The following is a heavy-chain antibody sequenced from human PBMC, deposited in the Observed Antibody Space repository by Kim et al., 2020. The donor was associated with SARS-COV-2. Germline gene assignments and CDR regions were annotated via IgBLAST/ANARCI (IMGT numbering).Heavy chain of an antibody. Sequence: SETLSLTCTVSGGSLSSCSYYWVRTRQPPGKGREWIVTAYYSGNTYYNPSLKSRVTIAAYTSKNQLSLKPGSVTAADTAVYYCARQQSDSSGWYV. D-gene: IGHD6-19*01. J-gene: IGHJ2*01. CDR1: GGSLSSCSYY. CDR2: AYYSGNT. V-gene: IGHV4-39*01. CDR3: ARQQSDSSGWYV.